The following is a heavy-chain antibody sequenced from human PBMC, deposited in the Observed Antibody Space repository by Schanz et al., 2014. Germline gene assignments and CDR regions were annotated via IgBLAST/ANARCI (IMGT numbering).Heavy chain of an antibody. CDR2: VSESHSTT. J-gene: IGHJ4*02. Sequence: EVQLVESGGGLVQPGGSLRLSCAASGFSFSSYAMGWVRQARGRRLEWDAAVSESHSTTYYADSVRGRFAISRDNTENKMFMRRNNLKAEDTGVYDRAGKVGARIGGYYDDWGQGTLVIVSS. CDR3: AGKVGARIGGYYDD. D-gene: IGHD3-16*01. V-gene: IGHV3-23*04. CDR1: GFSFSSYA.